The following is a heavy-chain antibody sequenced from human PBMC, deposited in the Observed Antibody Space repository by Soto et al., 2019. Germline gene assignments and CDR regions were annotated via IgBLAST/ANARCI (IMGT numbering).Heavy chain of an antibody. Sequence: ASVKVSCKASGYNFTSHYMHWVRQAPGQGLESMGIIYPRGGTTIYAQKFQGRITMTRDTSTHTFYMELSSLRSEDTAMYYCARVGYSSTGTTFHYHGLDVWGQGTTVTVSS. D-gene: IGHD3-22*01. CDR3: ARVGYSSTGTTFHYHGLDV. V-gene: IGHV1-46*01. CDR2: IYPRGGTT. J-gene: IGHJ6*02. CDR1: GYNFTSHY.